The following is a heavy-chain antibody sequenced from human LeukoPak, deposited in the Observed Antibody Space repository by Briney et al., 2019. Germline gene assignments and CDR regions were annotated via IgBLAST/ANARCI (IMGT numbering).Heavy chain of an antibody. CDR1: GFTVSSNY. CDR3: ARDHTRPERGVIIYYFDY. Sequence: GGSLRLSCAASGFTVSSNYMSWVRQAPGKGLEWVPNIYSGGSTYYADSVKGRFTISRDNSKNTLYLQMNSLRAEDTAVYYCARDHTRPERGVIIYYFDYWGQGTLVTVSS. CDR2: IYSGGST. V-gene: IGHV3-53*01. J-gene: IGHJ4*02. D-gene: IGHD3-10*01.